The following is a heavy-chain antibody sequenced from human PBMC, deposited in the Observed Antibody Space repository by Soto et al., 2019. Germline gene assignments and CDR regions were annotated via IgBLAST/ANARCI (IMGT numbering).Heavy chain of an antibody. Sequence: SVKVSCKASGFTFTSSAVQWVRQARGQRLEWIGWIVVGSGNTNYAQKFQERVTITRDMSTSTAYMELSSLRSEDTAVYYCAAGIGAPVAFDIWGQGTMVTVSS. D-gene: IGHD4-17*01. V-gene: IGHV1-58*01. CDR3: AAGIGAPVAFDI. J-gene: IGHJ3*02. CDR1: GFTFTSSA. CDR2: IVVGSGNT.